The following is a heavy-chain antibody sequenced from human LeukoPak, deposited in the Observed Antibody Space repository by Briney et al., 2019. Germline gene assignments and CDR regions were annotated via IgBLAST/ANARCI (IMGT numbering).Heavy chain of an antibody. Sequence: PGGSLRLSCAASGFTFSSYWMHWVRQAPGKGLVWVSRINSDGSSTSYADSVKGRFTISRDNAKNTLYLQMNSLRAEDTAVYYCAKLGSTTVTTWDYWGQGTLVTVSS. CDR3: AKLGSTTVTTWDY. V-gene: IGHV3-74*01. J-gene: IGHJ4*02. D-gene: IGHD4-11*01. CDR2: INSDGSST. CDR1: GFTFSSYW.